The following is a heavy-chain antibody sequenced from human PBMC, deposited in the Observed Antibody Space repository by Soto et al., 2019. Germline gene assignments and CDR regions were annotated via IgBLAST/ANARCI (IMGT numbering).Heavy chain of an antibody. V-gene: IGHV1-46*03. J-gene: IGHJ6*03. CDR2: INPSGGST. D-gene: IGHD2-2*01. Sequence: ASLKVSCKASGYTFTSYYMHWVRQAPGQGLEWMGIINPSGGSTSYAQKFQGRVSMTRDTSTSTVYMQLSSLRSEDTAVYYCARVGRSNYYYYYMDVWGKGTTVTVSS. CDR1: GYTFTSYY. CDR3: ARVGRSNYYYYYMDV.